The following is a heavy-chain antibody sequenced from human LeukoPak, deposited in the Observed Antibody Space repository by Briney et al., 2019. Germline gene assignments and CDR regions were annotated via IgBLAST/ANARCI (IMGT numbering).Heavy chain of an antibody. Sequence: GGSLRLSCAASGFTFSSYGMHWVRQAPGKGLEWVAVIWYDGSNKYYADSVKGRFTISRDNSKNTLYLQMNSPRAEDTAVYYCARDGTPYDSSGYYYLWGQGTLVTVSS. D-gene: IGHD3-22*01. CDR3: ARDGTPYDSSGYYYL. CDR2: IWYDGSNK. J-gene: IGHJ4*02. CDR1: GFTFSSYG. V-gene: IGHV3-33*01.